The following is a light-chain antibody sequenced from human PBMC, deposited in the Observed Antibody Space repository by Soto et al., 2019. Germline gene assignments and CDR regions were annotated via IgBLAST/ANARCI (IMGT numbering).Light chain of an antibody. J-gene: IGKJ1*01. CDR2: GAS. CDR3: QQYNNWLT. V-gene: IGKV3-15*01. CDR1: VSLSTY. Sequence: EIVMTQSPATLSVSPGERVTLSCRASVSLSTYLAWYQQKPGQAPRLLIYGASTKATGIPARFSGSGSATDFTLTISSLQSEDFAVYYCQQYNNWLTFGQGTKV.